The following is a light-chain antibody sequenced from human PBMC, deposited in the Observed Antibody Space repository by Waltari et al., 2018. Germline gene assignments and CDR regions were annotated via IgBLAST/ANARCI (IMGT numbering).Light chain of an antibody. Sequence: SSELTQDPAVSVAMGQTVRITCQGDSLRSYYASWYQQRPGQAPILVMYDKNNWPSGVPDRFSGSTSDNTASLTITGAQAEDEASYYCHSRDASGVGGSFGGGTKLTVL. CDR1: SLRSYY. V-gene: IGLV3-19*01. CDR2: DKN. CDR3: HSRDASGVGGS. J-gene: IGLJ2*01.